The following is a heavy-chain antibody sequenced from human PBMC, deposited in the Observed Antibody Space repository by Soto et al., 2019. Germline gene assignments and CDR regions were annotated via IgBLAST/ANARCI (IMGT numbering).Heavy chain of an antibody. J-gene: IGHJ4*02. D-gene: IGHD3-10*01. CDR1: GGSISSGGYY. CDR3: ARGVTMVRGVIHTPYFDY. CDR2: IYYSGST. Sequence: VQLQESGPGLVKPSQTLSLTCTVSGGSISSGGYYWSWIRQHPGKGLEWIGYIYYSGSTYYNPSRKSRVTISVDTSKNQFSLKLSSVTAADTAVYYCARGVTMVRGVIHTPYFDYWGQGTLVTVSS. V-gene: IGHV4-31*03.